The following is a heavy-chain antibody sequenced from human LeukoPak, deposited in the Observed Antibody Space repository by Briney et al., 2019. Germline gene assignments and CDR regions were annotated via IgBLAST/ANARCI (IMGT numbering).Heavy chain of an antibody. CDR2: IYYSGST. J-gene: IGHJ4*02. Sequence: PSETLSLTCTASGGSISSSSYYWGWIRQPPGKGLEWIGSIYYSGSTYYNPSLKSRVTISVDTSKNQFSLKLSSVTAADTAVYYCARSEGEPLNYWGQGTLVTVSS. CDR1: GGSISSSSYY. CDR3: ARSEGEPLNY. D-gene: IGHD1-26*01. V-gene: IGHV4-39*01.